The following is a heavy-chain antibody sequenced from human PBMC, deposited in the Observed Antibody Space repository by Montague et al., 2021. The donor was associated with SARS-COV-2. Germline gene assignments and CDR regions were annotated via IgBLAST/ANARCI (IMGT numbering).Heavy chain of an antibody. CDR1: GFTFSSYS. CDR3: ARDLNDYVWGSYRYFDY. D-gene: IGHD3-16*02. CDR2: ISSSSYI. J-gene: IGHJ4*02. Sequence: SLRLSCAASGFTFSSYSMNWVRQAPGKGLEWVSSISSSSYIYYADSVRGRFTISRDNAKNSLYLQMNSLRAEGTAVYYCARDLNDYVWGSYRYFDYWGQGTLVTVSS. V-gene: IGHV3-21*01.